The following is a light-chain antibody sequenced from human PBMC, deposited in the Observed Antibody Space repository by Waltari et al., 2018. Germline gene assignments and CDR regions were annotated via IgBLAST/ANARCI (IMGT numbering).Light chain of an antibody. CDR1: SSNIGSNP. V-gene: IGLV1-44*01. CDR3: AVWDDSLNGHI. CDR2: KSF. J-gene: IGLJ1*01. Sequence: QSILTQPPSASGPPGQRVTFSCSGNSSNIGSNPVNWYQHPPGTAPTLLIYKSFQRHSGVPDRFSGAKSGTSASLAISGLQSEDEADYYCAVWDDSLNGHIFGTGTKVTVL.